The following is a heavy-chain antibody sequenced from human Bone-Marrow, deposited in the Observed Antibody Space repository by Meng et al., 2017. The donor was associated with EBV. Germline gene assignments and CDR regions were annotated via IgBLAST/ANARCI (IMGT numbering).Heavy chain of an antibody. Sequence: QVQLVQYGAEVEKPGSWVKVACKTSGGTFRSDAVSWVRQVPGQGLEWMGGLIPMSDEPYDAQKFQDRVTITADESTSTHYMDLSGLRSEDTAVYYCASESGRGFTPDYWGQGTLVTVSS. CDR2: LIPMSDEP. V-gene: IGHV1-69*01. CDR3: ASESGRGFTPDY. CDR1: GGTFRSDA. D-gene: IGHD3-10*01. J-gene: IGHJ4*02.